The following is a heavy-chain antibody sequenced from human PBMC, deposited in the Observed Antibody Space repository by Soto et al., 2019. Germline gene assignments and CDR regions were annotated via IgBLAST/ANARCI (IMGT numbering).Heavy chain of an antibody. CDR1: GGSVNSDSHN. V-gene: IGHV4-61*01. CDR3: AREYANSPEAFDF. D-gene: IGHD2-2*01. J-gene: IGHJ4*02. Sequence: SETLSLTCTVSGGSVNSDSHNWSWIRQPAGKGLEWIGYIYYTGSTNYNPSLKSRVTISLDTSRNQFSLKLSSLTAADTAVFYCAREYANSPEAFDFWGQGALVTVSS. CDR2: IYYTGST.